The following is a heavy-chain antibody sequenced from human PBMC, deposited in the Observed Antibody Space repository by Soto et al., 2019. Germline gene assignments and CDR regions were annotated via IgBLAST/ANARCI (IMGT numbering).Heavy chain of an antibody. V-gene: IGHV4-30-4*01. CDR2: IYYSGST. CDR1: GGSISSGDYY. J-gene: IGHJ6*02. D-gene: IGHD6-6*01. Sequence: ASETLSLTCTVSGGSISSGDYYWSWIRQPPGKGLEWIGYIYYSGSTYYNPSLKSRVTISVDTSKNQFSLKLSSVTAADTAVYYCARDTGAARPGGGPIYYYGMDVWGQGTTVTVSS. CDR3: ARDTGAARPGGGPIYYYGMDV.